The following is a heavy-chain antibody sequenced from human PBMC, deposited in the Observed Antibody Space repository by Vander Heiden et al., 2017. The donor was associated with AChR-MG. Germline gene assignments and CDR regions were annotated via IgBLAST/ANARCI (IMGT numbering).Heavy chain of an antibody. J-gene: IGHJ4*02. CDR2: IIPIFGTA. CDR3: ARGEEGDDFWNGRSDY. D-gene: IGHD3-3*01. V-gene: IGHV1-69*01. Sequence: QVQLLQSGAEVKKPGSSVKVSCKASGGRFSNYAITWVRQAPGQGLEWMGGIIPIFGTANYAQKFQGRVTITADESTTTVYMELSSLRSEDTAVYYCARGEEGDDFWNGRSDYWGQGTQVTVSP. CDR1: GGRFSNYA.